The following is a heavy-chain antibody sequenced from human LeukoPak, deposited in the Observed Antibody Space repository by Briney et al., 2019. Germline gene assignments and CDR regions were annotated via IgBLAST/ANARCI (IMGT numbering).Heavy chain of an antibody. J-gene: IGHJ6*02. CDR3: TSGLAVAGTGYYYGMDV. CDR1: GFTFGDYA. Sequence: PGGSLRLSCTASGFTFGDYAMSWGRQAPGKGLEWVGFIRSKAYGGTTEYAASVKGRFTISRDDSKSIAYLQMNSLKTEDTAVYYCTSGLAVAGTGYYYGMDVWGQGTTVTVSS. CDR2: IRSKAYGGTT. D-gene: IGHD6-19*01. V-gene: IGHV3-49*04.